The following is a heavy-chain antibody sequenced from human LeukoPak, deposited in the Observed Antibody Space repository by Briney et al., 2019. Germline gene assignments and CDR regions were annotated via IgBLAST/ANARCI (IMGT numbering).Heavy chain of an antibody. J-gene: IGHJ5*02. D-gene: IGHD3-3*01. CDR3: ARRPRLPFLEWLDWFDP. V-gene: IGHV3-7*01. CDR1: GFTFSTYW. CDR2: IKQDGTDK. Sequence: GGSLRLSCAGSGFTFSTYWMSWVRQAPGKGLDWVANIKQDGTDKYYVDSVKGRFTISRDNAKNLLYLQMNSLRAEDTAAYYCARRPRLPFLEWLDWFDPWGQGTLVTVSS.